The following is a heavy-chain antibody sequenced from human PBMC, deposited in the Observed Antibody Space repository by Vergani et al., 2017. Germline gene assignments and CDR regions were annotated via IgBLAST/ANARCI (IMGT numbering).Heavy chain of an antibody. D-gene: IGHD1-26*01. CDR1: GGSFNTYY. V-gene: IGHV4-59*01. J-gene: IGHJ3*01. CDR2: IYYSGST. Sequence: QVQLEESGPGLVKPSETLSLTCTVSGGSFNTYYWSWIRQSPGKGLEWIGYIYYSGSTNYNPSLNSRVTMSVDTSKNQFSLKLRSVTAADTAVYFCARRAERWETLLRDDFDVWGQGTFVTVSP. CDR3: ARRAERWETLLRDDFDV.